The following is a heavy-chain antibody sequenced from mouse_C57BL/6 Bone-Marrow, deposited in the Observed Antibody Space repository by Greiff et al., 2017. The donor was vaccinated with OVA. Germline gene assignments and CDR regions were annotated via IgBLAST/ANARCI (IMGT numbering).Heavy chain of an antibody. CDR1: GYTFTNYW. J-gene: IGHJ2*02. D-gene: IGHD1-1*01. CDR2: IAPSDSYI. Sequence: QVQLQQPGAELVRPGTSVKLSCKASGYTFTNYWMHWVKQRPGQGLEWIGVIAPSDSYINYNQKFKGRATLTVDTSSSTAYMHLSSLTSQDSAVYYSAHYGSRLSPHYCGQGTSLTVSS. CDR3: AHYGSRLSPHY. V-gene: IGHV1-59*01.